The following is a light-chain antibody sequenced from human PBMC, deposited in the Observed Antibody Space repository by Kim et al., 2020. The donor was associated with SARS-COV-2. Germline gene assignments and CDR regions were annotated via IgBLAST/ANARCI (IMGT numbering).Light chain of an antibody. J-gene: IGKJ5*01. CDR1: QSISSW. Sequence: ASVGDRVTITCRASQSISSWLAWYQQKPGKAPKLLIYKASSLESGVPSRFSGSGSGTEFTLTISSLQPDDFATYYCQQYNSYPITFGQGTRLEIK. V-gene: IGKV1-5*03. CDR3: QQYNSYPIT. CDR2: KAS.